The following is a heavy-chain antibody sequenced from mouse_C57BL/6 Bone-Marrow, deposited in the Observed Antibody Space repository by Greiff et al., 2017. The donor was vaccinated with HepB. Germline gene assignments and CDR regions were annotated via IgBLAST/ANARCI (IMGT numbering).Heavy chain of an antibody. CDR3: ARHGANWDWYFDV. J-gene: IGHJ1*03. CDR2: ISSGGSYT. Sequence: EVHLVESGGDLVKPGGSLKLSCAASGFTFSSYGMSWVRQTPDKRLEWVATISSGGSYTYYPDSVKGRFTISRDNAKNTLYLQMSSLKSEDTAMYYWARHGANWDWYFDVWGTGTTVTVSS. V-gene: IGHV5-6*01. D-gene: IGHD4-1*01. CDR1: GFTFSSYG.